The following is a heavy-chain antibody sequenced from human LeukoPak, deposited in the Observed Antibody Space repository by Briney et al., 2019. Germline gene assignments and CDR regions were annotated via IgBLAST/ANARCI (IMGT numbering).Heavy chain of an antibody. CDR3: ARRTVAGREFDY. J-gene: IGHJ4*02. D-gene: IGHD6-19*01. Sequence: GGPLRLSCAASGFTFSSYGMHWVRQAPGKGLEWVAFIRYDGSNKYYADSVKGRFTISRDNSKNTLYLQMNSLRAEDTAVYYCARRTVAGREFDYWGQGTLVTVSS. CDR1: GFTFSSYG. V-gene: IGHV3-30*02. CDR2: IRYDGSNK.